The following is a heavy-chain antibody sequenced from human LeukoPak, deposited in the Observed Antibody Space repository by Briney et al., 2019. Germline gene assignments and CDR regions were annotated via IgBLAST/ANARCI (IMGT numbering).Heavy chain of an antibody. CDR3: ARDTYYYDSSGWYY. D-gene: IGHD3-22*01. J-gene: IGHJ4*02. CDR2: IKQDGSEK. CDR1: GITFSSYW. Sequence: GGSLRLSCAASGITFSSYWMSWVRQAPGKGLEWVANIKQDGSEKYYVDSVKGRFTISRDNAKNSLYLQMNSLRAEDTAVYYCARDTYYYDSSGWYYWGQGTLVTVSS. V-gene: IGHV3-7*01.